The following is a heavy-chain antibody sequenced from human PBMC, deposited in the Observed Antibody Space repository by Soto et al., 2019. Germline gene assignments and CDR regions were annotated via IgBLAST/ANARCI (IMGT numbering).Heavy chain of an antibody. CDR2: ISSSGSTI. CDR3: ARSPPTAARELNWFDP. J-gene: IGHJ5*02. Sequence: QVQLVESGGGLVKPGGSLRLSCAASGFTFSDYYMSWIRQAPGKGLEWVSYISSSGSTIYYADSVKGRFTISRDNDKNSLYLQMNSLRAEDTAVYYCARSPPTAARELNWFDPWGQGTLVTVSS. D-gene: IGHD2-2*01. CDR1: GFTFSDYY. V-gene: IGHV3-11*01.